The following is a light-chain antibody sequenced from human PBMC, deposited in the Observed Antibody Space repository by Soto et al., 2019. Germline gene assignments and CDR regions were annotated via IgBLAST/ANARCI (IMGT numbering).Light chain of an antibody. Sequence: QSVLTQPASVSGSPGQPIAISCTGTSSDVGGYKYVSWYQQHPGKAPKLMIYDVSNRPSGVSDRFSGSKSGNTASLTISGLQAEDEADYYCTSYTSSSTYVFGTGTRSPS. V-gene: IGLV2-14*01. J-gene: IGLJ1*01. CDR2: DVS. CDR3: TSYTSSSTYV. CDR1: SSDVGGYKY.